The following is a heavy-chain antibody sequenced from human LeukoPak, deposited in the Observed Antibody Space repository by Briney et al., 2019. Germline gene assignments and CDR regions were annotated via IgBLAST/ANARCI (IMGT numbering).Heavy chain of an antibody. CDR2: IDPSDSYT. CDR1: GYSFTSYW. J-gene: IGHJ4*02. Sequence: GESLQISCQGSGYSFTSYWIGWVRQMPGKGLEWMGRIDPSDSYTNYSPSFQGHVTISADKSISTAYLQWSSLKASDTAMYYCARHAYAGIAAPPDYWGQGTLVTVSS. V-gene: IGHV5-10-1*01. CDR3: ARHAYAGIAAPPDY. D-gene: IGHD6-6*01.